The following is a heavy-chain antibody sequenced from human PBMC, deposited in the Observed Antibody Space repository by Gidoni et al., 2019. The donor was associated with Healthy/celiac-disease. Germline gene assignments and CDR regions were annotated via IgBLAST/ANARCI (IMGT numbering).Heavy chain of an antibody. D-gene: IGHD5-18*01. CDR3: ARGGYSYGYGYYFDY. J-gene: IGHJ4*02. CDR1: GGTFSSYA. V-gene: IGHV1-69*01. Sequence: QVQLVQSGAEVKKPGSSVKVSCKASGGTFSSYAISVVRQAHGQGLEWMGGIIPILGTANYAQKFQGRVTITADESTSTAYMELSSLRSEDTAVYDCARGGYSYGYGYYFDYWGQGTLVTVSS. CDR2: IIPILGTA.